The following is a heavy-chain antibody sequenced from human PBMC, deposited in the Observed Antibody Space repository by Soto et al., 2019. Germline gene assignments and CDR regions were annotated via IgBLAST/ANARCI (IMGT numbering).Heavy chain of an antibody. CDR1: GFTFTRSA. D-gene: IGHD6-13*01. Sequence: SGKVSCKASGFTFTRSAVQWVGQARGQSLEWIGWIVVGSGNTNYAQKFQERVTITRDMSTSTAYMELSSLRSEDTAVYYCAADQEAADSDAFDIWGQGTMVTVSS. V-gene: IGHV1-58*01. CDR3: AADQEAADSDAFDI. J-gene: IGHJ3*02. CDR2: IVVGSGNT.